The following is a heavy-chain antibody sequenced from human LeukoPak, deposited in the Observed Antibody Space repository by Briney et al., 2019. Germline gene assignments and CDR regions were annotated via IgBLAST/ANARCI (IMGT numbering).Heavy chain of an antibody. CDR2: MCYSGST. D-gene: IGHD1-14*01. CDR1: GGSFSGYY. Sequence: PSETLSLTCAVYGGSFSGYYWSWIRQPPGKGLEWIGYMCYSGSTYYSPSLNSRLAISLDTSKNQFSLKLSSVTAADTAVYYCASYHYINGLTNGYFDYWGQGALITASS. CDR3: ASYHYINGLTNGYFDY. J-gene: IGHJ4*02. V-gene: IGHV4-30-4*08.